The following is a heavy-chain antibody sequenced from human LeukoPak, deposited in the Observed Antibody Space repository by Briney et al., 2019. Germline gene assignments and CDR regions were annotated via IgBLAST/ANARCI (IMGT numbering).Heavy chain of an antibody. D-gene: IGHD3-3*01. J-gene: IGHJ4*02. Sequence: GGSLRLSCAASGYTFSNYAMSWVRQAPGKELEWVSGISGSGGSTYYADSVKGRFTISRDNSKNTLYLQMNSLRAEDTAVYYCAKEVERFLEWLLHFDYWGQGTLVTVSS. CDR2: ISGSGGST. CDR1: GYTFSNYA. V-gene: IGHV3-23*01. CDR3: AKEVERFLEWLLHFDY.